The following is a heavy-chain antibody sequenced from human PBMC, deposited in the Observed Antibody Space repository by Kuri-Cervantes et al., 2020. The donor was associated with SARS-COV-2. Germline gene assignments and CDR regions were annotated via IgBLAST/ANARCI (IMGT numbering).Heavy chain of an antibody. D-gene: IGHD2-2*01. CDR3: VRHENAIDY. Sequence: ESLKISCTVSGGSITRGSHSWGWIRQPPGQELGWVGSIYYDGTTYYKPSLESRVAISIDTSKSQFSLRLTSMTAADTAVYYCVRHENAIDYWGQGSLVTVSS. CDR2: IYYDGTT. CDR1: GGSITRGSHS. J-gene: IGHJ4*02. V-gene: IGHV4-39*01.